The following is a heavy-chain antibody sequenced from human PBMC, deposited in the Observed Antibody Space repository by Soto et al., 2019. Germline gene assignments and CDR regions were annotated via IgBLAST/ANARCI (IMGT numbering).Heavy chain of an antibody. J-gene: IGHJ4*02. CDR1: VFTVTIKN. CDR2: MRGIGVTT. CDR3: AKRSGIQLTRHYDYFDY. V-gene: IGHV3-23*01. Sequence: SVFTVTIKNKSWVRQAPGKGLEVGSGMRGIGVTTHYAASARDRFTISRDNSKNTLYLKMNSLRAEDTPVYYCAKRSGIQLTRHYDYFDYWGQGTLVTVSS. D-gene: IGHD1-1*01.